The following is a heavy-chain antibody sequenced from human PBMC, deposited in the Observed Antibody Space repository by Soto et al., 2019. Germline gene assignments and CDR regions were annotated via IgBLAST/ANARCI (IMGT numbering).Heavy chain of an antibody. V-gene: IGHV1-3*01. CDR2: INAGNGNT. D-gene: IGHD2-15*01. Sequence: QVQLVQSGAEVKKPGASVKVSCKASGYTFTSYAMHWVRQAPGQRIEWMGWINAGNGNTRYSQKFQGRVTITRDTSASTAYMELSNLRSEDTAVYYCARGPGGPDGPGDYWGQGTLVTFSA. CDR1: GYTFTSYA. CDR3: ARGPGGPDGPGDY. J-gene: IGHJ4*01.